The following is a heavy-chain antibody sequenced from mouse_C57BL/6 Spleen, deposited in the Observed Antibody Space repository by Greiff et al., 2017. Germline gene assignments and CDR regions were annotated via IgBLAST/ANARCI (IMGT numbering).Heavy chain of an antibody. D-gene: IGHD2-3*01. J-gene: IGHJ3*01. CDR1: GYTFTDYY. V-gene: IGHV1-26*01. CDR3: ASPLYDGYSPWFAC. Sequence: EVQLQQSGPELVKPGASVKISCKASGYTFTDYYMHWVKQSHGKSLEWIGDINPNNGGTSYNQKFKGKATVTVDKSSSTAYMELRSLTSEDSAVYYCASPLYDGYSPWFACWGQGTLVTVSA. CDR2: INPNNGGT.